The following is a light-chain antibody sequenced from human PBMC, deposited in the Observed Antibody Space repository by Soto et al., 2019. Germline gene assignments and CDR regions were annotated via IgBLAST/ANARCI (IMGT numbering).Light chain of an antibody. CDR3: SSFTSSSTWV. J-gene: IGLJ3*02. V-gene: IGLV2-14*01. CDR2: EVR. Sequence: QSALTQPASVSGSPGQSITISCTGASSDIGSFSYVSWYQQHPGKAPKLLIYEVRKRPSGVSNRFSASKSGNTASLTISGLQAEDEADYHCSSFTSSSTWVFGGGTKLTVL. CDR1: SSDIGSFSY.